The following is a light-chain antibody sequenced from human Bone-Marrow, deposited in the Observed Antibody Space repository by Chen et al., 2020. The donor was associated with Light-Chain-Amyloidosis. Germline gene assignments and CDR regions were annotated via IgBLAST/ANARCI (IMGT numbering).Light chain of an antibody. CDR3: SSYTSSITLV. CDR2: VGS. CDR1: SSDVGGYNY. Sequence: SALTQPASVSGSPGQSITISCTETSSDVGGYNYVSWYQQHPGKALKLMIYVGSNRPSGVSNRFSGSKAGNTASLTISGLQAEDEADYYCSSYTSSITLVFGGGTKLTVL. V-gene: IGLV2-14*03. J-gene: IGLJ3*02.